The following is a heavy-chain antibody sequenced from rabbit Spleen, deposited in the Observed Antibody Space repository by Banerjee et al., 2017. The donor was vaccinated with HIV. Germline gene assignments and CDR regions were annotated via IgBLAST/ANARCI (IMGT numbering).Heavy chain of an antibody. Sequence: QSLEESGGDLVKPGASLTLTCTASGVSFSSSSYMCWVRQAPGKGLEWIACIDTGSSGFTYFATWAQGRFTCSKTSSTTVTLQMTRLTAADTATYFCARDDGSYDYIDGYFNLWGPGTLVTVS. V-gene: IGHV1S40*01. CDR1: GVSFSSSSY. D-gene: IGHD6-1*01. CDR3: ARDDGSYDYIDGYFNL. CDR2: IDTGSSGFT. J-gene: IGHJ4*01.